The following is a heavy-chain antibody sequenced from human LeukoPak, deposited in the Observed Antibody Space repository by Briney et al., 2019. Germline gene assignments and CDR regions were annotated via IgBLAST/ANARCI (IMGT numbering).Heavy chain of an antibody. CDR3: ASISYYDTSGPNWFDP. J-gene: IGHJ5*02. CDR1: GGSFSGYY. Sequence: SETLSLTCAVYGGSFSGYYWNWIRQPPGKGLEWIGAINHSGSTNYNPSLKSRVTISVDTSKNQFSLKLSSVTAADTAVYYCASISYYDTSGPNWFDPWGQGTLVTVSS. V-gene: IGHV4-34*01. CDR2: INHSGST. D-gene: IGHD3-22*01.